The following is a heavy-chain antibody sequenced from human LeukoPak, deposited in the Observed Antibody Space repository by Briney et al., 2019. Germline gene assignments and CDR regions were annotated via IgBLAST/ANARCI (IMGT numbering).Heavy chain of an antibody. V-gene: IGHV4-59*08. CDR2: VHYSGNT. CDR3: ASRPPGNDYLAYFDY. J-gene: IGHJ4*02. CDR1: GGSISNHY. Sequence: SETLSLTCTVSGGSISNHYWSWVRQPPGKGLEWIGFVHYSGNTNYNPSLRNRVTISADTSKKQFSLELRSVTAADTAVYYCASRPPGNDYLAYFDYWGQGTLVTASS. D-gene: IGHD1-1*01.